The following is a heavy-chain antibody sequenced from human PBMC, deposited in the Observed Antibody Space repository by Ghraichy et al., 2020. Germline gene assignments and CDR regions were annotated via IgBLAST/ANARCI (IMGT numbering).Heavy chain of an antibody. D-gene: IGHD3-10*01. Sequence: SQTLSLTCTVSGGSISSYYWSWIRQPPGKGLEWIGYIYYSGSTNYNPSLKSRVTISVDTSKNQFSLKLSSVTAADTAVYYCARTGMAPFLNIDYWGQGTLVTVSS. J-gene: IGHJ4*02. V-gene: IGHV4-59*08. CDR2: IYYSGST. CDR3: ARTGMAPFLNIDY. CDR1: GGSISSYY.